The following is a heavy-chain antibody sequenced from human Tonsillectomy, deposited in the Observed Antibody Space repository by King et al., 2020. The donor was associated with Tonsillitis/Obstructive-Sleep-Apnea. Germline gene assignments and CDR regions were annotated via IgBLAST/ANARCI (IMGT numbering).Heavy chain of an antibody. D-gene: IGHD3-9*01. V-gene: IGHV4-39*01. CDR3: ARLVLTGGNHYFDY. CDR2: VYYTGTP. Sequence: QLQESGPGLVKPSETLSLTCTVSGGSISSGGYYWAWVRQPPGEGLEWIATVYYTGTPYYNPSFKSRITISIDTSENQFSLNLNSVTAADTAVYHCARLVLTGGNHYFDYWGQGILITVS. CDR1: GGSISSGGYY. J-gene: IGHJ4*02.